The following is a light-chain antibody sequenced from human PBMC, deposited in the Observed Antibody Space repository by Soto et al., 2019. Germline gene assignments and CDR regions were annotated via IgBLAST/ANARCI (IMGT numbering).Light chain of an antibody. V-gene: IGKV3-15*01. Sequence: EIVMTQSPATLSVSPGEGATLSCRASQSVSSNLVWYQHKPGQAPRLLIYGASTRATDIPARFSGSGSGTDFTLTISRLEPEDFAVYYCQQRYNWLSFGGGTKVDIK. CDR2: GAS. J-gene: IGKJ4*01. CDR1: QSVSSN. CDR3: QQRYNWLS.